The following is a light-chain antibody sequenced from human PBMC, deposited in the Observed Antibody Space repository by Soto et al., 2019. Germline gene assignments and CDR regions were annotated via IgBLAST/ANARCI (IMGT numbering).Light chain of an antibody. J-gene: IGKJ4*01. V-gene: IGKV1-6*01. CDR2: AAS. CDR1: QSIRND. Sequence: AIQMTQSLSSLSASVGDRVTITCRASQSIRNDLGWYQQKPGKAPKRLIYAASSLQSGVPSRFSGSGSGTDVTLTISSLQPEDFATYYCLQDYNYPRTFGGGTKVEIK. CDR3: LQDYNYPRT.